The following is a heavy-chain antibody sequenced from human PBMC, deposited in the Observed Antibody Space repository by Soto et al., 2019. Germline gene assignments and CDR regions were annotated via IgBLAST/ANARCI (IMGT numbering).Heavy chain of an antibody. CDR2: ISYDGSNK. D-gene: IGHD3-16*02. CDR1: GFTFSSYA. CDR3: ARDGYYDYVWGSYRYYFDY. V-gene: IGHV3-30-3*01. Sequence: PGGSLRLSCAASGFTFSSYAMHWVRQAPGKGLEWVAVISYDGSNKYYADSVKGRFTISRDNSKNTLYLQMNSLRAEDTAVYYCARDGYYDYVWGSYRYYFDYWGQGTLVTVSS. J-gene: IGHJ4*02.